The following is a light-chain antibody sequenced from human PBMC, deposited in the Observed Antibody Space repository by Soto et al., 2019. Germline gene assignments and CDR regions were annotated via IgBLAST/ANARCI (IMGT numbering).Light chain of an antibody. J-gene: IGKJ1*01. CDR1: QSVTTQ. V-gene: IGKV3-20*01. CDR2: GAS. Sequence: IVLTQSPGTLSLSPGERATLSCRASQSVTTQLAWYQQKPGQAPRLIIHGASSRATGVPDRITGGGSGTDFTLSISRLEPEDFAVYYCQQYGGSTRTFGQGTKVEIK. CDR3: QQYGGSTRT.